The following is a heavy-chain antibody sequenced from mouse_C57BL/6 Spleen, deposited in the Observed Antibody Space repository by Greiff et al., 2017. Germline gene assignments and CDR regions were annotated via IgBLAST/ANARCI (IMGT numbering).Heavy chain of an antibody. V-gene: IGHV14-4*01. D-gene: IGHD4-1*01. CDR1: GFNIKDDY. J-gene: IGHJ2*01. Sequence: VQLQQSGAELVRPGASVKLSCTASGFNIKDDYMHWVKQRPEQGLEWIGWIDPENGDTEYASKFQGKATITADTSSNTAYLQLSSLTSEDTAVYYCTTRLGRGYFDYWGQGTTLTVSS. CDR3: TTRLGRGYFDY. CDR2: IDPENGDT.